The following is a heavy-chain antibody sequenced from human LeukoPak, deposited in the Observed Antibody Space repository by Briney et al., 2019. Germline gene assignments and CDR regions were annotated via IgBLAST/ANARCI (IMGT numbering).Heavy chain of an antibody. J-gene: IGHJ4*02. Sequence: GGSLRLSCTASGFSFSSHWVHWVRRAPGKGLVWVSRISDDGSYTSNVDSVKGRFTISRDNVNNMLYLHMNSLRAEDTAVYYCASFGISWRSSYWGQGTLVTVSS. CDR2: ISDDGSYT. CDR1: GFSFSSHW. CDR3: ASFGISWRSSY. V-gene: IGHV3-74*01. D-gene: IGHD2-21*01.